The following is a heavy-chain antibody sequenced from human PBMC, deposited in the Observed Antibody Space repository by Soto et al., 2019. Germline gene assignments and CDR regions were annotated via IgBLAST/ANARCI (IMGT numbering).Heavy chain of an antibody. J-gene: IGHJ5*02. CDR1: GGSISSGGYY. V-gene: IGHV4-31*03. CDR2: IYHSGST. D-gene: IGHD6-25*01. CDR3: AREAAGILNWFDP. Sequence: QVQLQESGPGLVKPTQTLSLTCTVSGGSISSGGYYWSWIRQHPGKGLEWIGYIYHSGSTYYNPSLQSRVTISVEPSKNQFSLKLSSVTAADTAVYYCAREAAGILNWFDPWGQGTLVTVSS.